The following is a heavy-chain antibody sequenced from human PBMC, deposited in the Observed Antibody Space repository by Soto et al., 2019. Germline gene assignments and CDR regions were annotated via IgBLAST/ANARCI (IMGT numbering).Heavy chain of an antibody. Sequence: EVQLVESGGGLVKPGGSLRLSCVASGFTFGSYSMAWVRQAPGKGPEWVSYIKSSSNDIYYADSVTGRFTISRDNAKNSLHLQMNSLRDDDTAVYYFARVYYYDRSAICGYWGQGTLVTVSS. CDR3: ARVYYYDRSAICGY. CDR2: IKSSSNDI. CDR1: GFTFGSYS. V-gene: IGHV3-48*02. D-gene: IGHD3-22*01. J-gene: IGHJ4*02.